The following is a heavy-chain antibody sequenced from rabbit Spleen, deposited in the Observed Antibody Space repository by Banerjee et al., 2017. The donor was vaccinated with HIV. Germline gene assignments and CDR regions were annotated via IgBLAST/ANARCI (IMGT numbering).Heavy chain of an antibody. Sequence: QSLEESGGDLVKPGASLTLTCTASGFSFSSSDYMCWVRQAPGKGLEWIACINAVTGKAVYASWANGRFTISITSSTTVTLQMTGLTAADTATYFCATGYSDIYFNLWGPGTLVTVS. CDR3: ATGYSDIYFNL. J-gene: IGHJ4*01. CDR1: GFSFSSSDY. CDR2: INAVTGKA. V-gene: IGHV1S40*01. D-gene: IGHD1-1*01.